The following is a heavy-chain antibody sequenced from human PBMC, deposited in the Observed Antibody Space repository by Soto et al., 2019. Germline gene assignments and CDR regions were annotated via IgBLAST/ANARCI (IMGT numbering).Heavy chain of an antibody. CDR3: TSRRGVRATDAFDV. J-gene: IGHJ3*01. Sequence: GESLKISCKGSGYTFANYYIAWVRQMPGKGLEWMGVIYPGDSDIKYSPSFQGQVTMSLDKSTTTVFLQWSSLKASDTAIYYCTSRRGVRATDAFDVWGQGSMVTVSS. D-gene: IGHD3-10*01. CDR1: GYTFANYY. V-gene: IGHV5-51*01. CDR2: IYPGDSDI.